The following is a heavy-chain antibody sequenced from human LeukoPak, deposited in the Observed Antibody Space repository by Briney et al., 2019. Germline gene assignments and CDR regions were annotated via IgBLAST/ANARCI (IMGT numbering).Heavy chain of an antibody. CDR1: GFTFSSYW. V-gene: IGHV3-7*01. CDR2: IKQDGSEK. CDR3: ARVDVGELLWFGDLTGGYFDY. Sequence: GGSLRLSCAASGFTFSSYWMSWVRQAPGKGLEWVANIKQDGSEKYYVDSVKGRFTISRDNAKNSLYLQMNSLRAEDTAVYYCARVDVGELLWFGDLTGGYFDYWGQGTLVTVSS. J-gene: IGHJ4*02. D-gene: IGHD3-10*01.